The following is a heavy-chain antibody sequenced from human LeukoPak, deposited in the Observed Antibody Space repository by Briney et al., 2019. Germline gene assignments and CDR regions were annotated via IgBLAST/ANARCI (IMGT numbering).Heavy chain of an antibody. CDR2: ISGSGGST. Sequence: GGSLRLSCAASGFTFSSYAMSWVRQAPGKGLEWVSAISGSGGSTYYADSVKGRFTISRDNSKNTPYLHMNSLRAEDTAVYYCAKPSRAGTIDYWGQGTLVTVSS. D-gene: IGHD6-19*01. CDR1: GFTFSSYA. V-gene: IGHV3-23*01. J-gene: IGHJ4*02. CDR3: AKPSRAGTIDY.